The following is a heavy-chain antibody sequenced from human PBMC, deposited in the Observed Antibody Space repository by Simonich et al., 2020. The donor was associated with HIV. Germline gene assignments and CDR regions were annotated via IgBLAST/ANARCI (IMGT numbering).Heavy chain of an antibody. D-gene: IGHD3-10*01. J-gene: IGHJ4*01. CDR2: IDSSETT. CDR3: ARRGSVSSGSPRYFDS. CDR1: GGSISSSYYY. V-gene: IGHV4-39*01. Sequence: QLLLQESGPGLVKPSETLSLTCSVAGGSISSSYYYWGWIRQHPGKGLEWIGSIDSSETTSDTPSVQSRGSIAVDPAKHQFSLQRTSVTAADTAVYYCARRGSVSSGSPRYFDSWGHGTLVTVSS.